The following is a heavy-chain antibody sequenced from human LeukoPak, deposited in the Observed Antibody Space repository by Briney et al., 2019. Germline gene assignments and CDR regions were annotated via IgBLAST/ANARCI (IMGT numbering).Heavy chain of an antibody. CDR2: ISDIGSI. D-gene: IGHD2-8*02. CDR1: GGSISSYY. Sequence: SETLSLTCTVSGGSISSYYWSWIRQPPGKGLEWIAYISDIGSINYDPSLKSRVTISLDTSKNQLSLKLRSVTAADTAVYYCAGHHPRNTVDFWGQGTLVTVSS. J-gene: IGHJ4*02. CDR3: AGHHPRNTVDF. V-gene: IGHV4-59*08.